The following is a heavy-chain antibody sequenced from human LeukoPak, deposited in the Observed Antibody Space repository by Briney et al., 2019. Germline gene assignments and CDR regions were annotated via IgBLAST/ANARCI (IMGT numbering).Heavy chain of an antibody. CDR1: GGSISSGSYY. CDR3: AKRVPQLGFHTSTSSLMTRYYYYMDV. J-gene: IGHJ6*03. CDR2: IYTSGST. V-gene: IGHV4-61*02. D-gene: IGHD2-2*01. Sequence: KSSETLSLTCTVSGGSISSGSYYWSWIRQPAGKGLEWIGRIYTSGSTNYNPSLKSRVTISVDTSKNQFSLKLNSVTAADTAVYYCAKRVPQLGFHTSTSSLMTRYYYYMDVWGKGTTVTVSS.